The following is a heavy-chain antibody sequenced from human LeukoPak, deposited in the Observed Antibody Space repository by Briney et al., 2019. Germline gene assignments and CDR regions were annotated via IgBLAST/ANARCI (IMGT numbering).Heavy chain of an antibody. V-gene: IGHV1-69*05. CDR1: GYSFISYG. CDR2: IIPIFGTA. Sequence: SVKVSCKGSGYSFISYGISWVRQAPGQGLEWMGRIIPIFGTANYAQKFQGRVTITTDESTSTAYMELSSLRSEDTAVYYCARDDGLWFGEYRGFDYWGQGTLVTVSS. CDR3: ARDDGLWFGEYRGFDY. D-gene: IGHD3-10*01. J-gene: IGHJ4*02.